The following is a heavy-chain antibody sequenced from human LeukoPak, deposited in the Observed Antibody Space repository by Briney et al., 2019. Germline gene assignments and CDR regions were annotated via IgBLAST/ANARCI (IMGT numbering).Heavy chain of an antibody. V-gene: IGHV3-21*01. D-gene: IGHD3-22*01. Sequence: GGSLRLSCAASGFTFSSYSMNWVRQAPGKGLVWVSSISSSSSYIYYADSVKGRFTISRDNAKNSLYLQMNSLRAEDTAVYYCARDSSGYYPDFDYWGQGTLVTVSS. J-gene: IGHJ4*02. CDR3: ARDSSGYYPDFDY. CDR1: GFTFSSYS. CDR2: ISSSSSYI.